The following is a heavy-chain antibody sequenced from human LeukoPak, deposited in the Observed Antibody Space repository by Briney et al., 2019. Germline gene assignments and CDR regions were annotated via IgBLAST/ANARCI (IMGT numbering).Heavy chain of an antibody. J-gene: IGHJ4*02. CDR3: ARGLRVGNTGYYFDY. CDR2: IYHSGST. D-gene: IGHD1-26*01. Sequence: SETLSLTCTVSGYSISSGYYWGWIRQPPGQGLEWIGSIYHSGSTYYNPSLKSRVTISVDTSKNQFSLKLSSVTAADTAVYYCARGLRVGNTGYYFDYWGQGTQVAVSS. CDR1: GYSISSGYY. V-gene: IGHV4-38-2*02.